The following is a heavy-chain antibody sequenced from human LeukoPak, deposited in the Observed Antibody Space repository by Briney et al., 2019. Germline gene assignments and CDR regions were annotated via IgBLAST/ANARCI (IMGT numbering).Heavy chain of an antibody. V-gene: IGHV4-39*01. Sequence: SETPSLTCTVSAGSISSSSSYCGWLRQPPGKGLEWIGSIYYSGSTYYNPSLKSRVTISVDTSKNQFSLKLSSVTAADTTVYYCAKHSRSWKSTFDYWGQGTLVTVSS. CDR1: AGSISSSSSY. D-gene: IGHD6-13*01. CDR2: IYYSGST. CDR3: AKHSRSWKSTFDY. J-gene: IGHJ4*02.